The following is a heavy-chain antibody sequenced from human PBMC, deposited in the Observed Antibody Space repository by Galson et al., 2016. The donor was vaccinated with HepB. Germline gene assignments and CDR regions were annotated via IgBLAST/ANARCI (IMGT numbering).Heavy chain of an antibody. CDR1: GFNLGSYI. D-gene: IGHD2-15*01. J-gene: IGHJ4*02. Sequence: SLRLSCAASGFNLGSYIMYWVRRAPGKGPEWVALISYDGSTTDYTDSAKDRFTISRDNSKNTLYLQMNGLTTEDTAVYYCARVRGYVDYWGQGTLVIVSS. CDR2: ISYDGSTT. V-gene: IGHV3-30*04. CDR3: ARVRGYVDY.